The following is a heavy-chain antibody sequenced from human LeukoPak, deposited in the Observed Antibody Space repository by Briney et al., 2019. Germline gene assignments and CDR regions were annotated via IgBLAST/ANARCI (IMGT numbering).Heavy chain of an antibody. CDR1: GGTFSSYA. CDR3: ASRGAYDSSGYYHH. D-gene: IGHD3-22*01. CDR2: IIPIFGTA. J-gene: IGHJ5*02. Sequence: VTVSCQASGGTFSSYAISWVRQAPGRGLEWVGGIIPIFGTANYAQKFQGRVTITTDESTSTSYMELSSLRSEDTAVYYCASRGAYDSSGYYHHWGQGTLVTVSS. V-gene: IGHV1-69*13.